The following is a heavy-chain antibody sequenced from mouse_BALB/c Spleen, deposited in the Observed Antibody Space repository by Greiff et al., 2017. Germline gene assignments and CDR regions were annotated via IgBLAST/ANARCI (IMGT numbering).Heavy chain of an antibody. D-gene: IGHD2-10*02. CDR2: ISSGSSTI. J-gene: IGHJ4*01. V-gene: IGHV5-17*02. CDR3: ARSGYGNYLDY. CDR1: GFTFSSFG. Sequence: EVNVVESGGGLVQPGGSRKLSCAASGFTFSSFGMHWVRQAPEKGLEWVAYISSGSSTIYYADTVKGRFTISRDNPKNTLFLQMTSLRSEDTAMYYCARSGYGNYLDYWGQGTSVTVSS.